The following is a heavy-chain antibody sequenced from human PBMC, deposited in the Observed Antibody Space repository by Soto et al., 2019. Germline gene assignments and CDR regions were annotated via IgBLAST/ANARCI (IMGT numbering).Heavy chain of an antibody. V-gene: IGHV4-34*01. CDR2: IDHSGGT. CDR1: RGSFNAYS. Sequence: SETLSLTCAVHRGSFNAYSWTWIRQPPGKGLEWIGEIDHSGGTTYNPSLKSRIIMSVDTSKNQFSLNVSSMTAADTAVYYCARGLRYSGMDVWGQGTTVTVSS. CDR3: ARGLRYSGMDV. J-gene: IGHJ6*02.